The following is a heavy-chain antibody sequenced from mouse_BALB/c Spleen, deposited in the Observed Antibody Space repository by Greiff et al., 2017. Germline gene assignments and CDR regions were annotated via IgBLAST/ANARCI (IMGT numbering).Heavy chain of an antibody. CDR3: AREGVSYYAMDY. CDR1: GFTFSSYA. CDR2: ISSGGST. V-gene: IGHV5-6-5*01. J-gene: IGHJ4*01. Sequence: DVMLVESGGGLVKPGGSLKLSCAASGFTFSSYAMSWVRQTPEKRLEWVASISSGGSTYYPDSVKGRFTISRDNARNILYLQMSSPRSEDTAMYYCAREGVSYYAMDYWGQGTSVTVSS.